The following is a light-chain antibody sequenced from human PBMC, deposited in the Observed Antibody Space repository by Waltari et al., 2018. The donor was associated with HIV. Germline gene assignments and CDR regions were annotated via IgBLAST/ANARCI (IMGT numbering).Light chain of an antibody. Sequence: DIQLTQSPSFLSASVGDRVTITCRAGQGISRYLAWYQQQPGKAPNLLTYAASTLQSGVPSRFSGSGAGTEFTRTISSLQPEDFATYYGQHLNSYPRTFGPGTKVDIK. CDR1: QGISRY. CDR2: AAS. J-gene: IGKJ3*01. CDR3: QHLNSYPRT. V-gene: IGKV1-9*01.